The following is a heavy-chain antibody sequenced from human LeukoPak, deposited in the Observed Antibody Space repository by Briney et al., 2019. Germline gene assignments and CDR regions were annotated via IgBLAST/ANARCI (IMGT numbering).Heavy chain of an antibody. V-gene: IGHV3-23*01. CDR1: GFTFSSYS. Sequence: GGSLRLSCAASGFTFSSYSMTWVRQAPGKGLEWVSGITSSGGDTTYADSVKGRFTISRDNSKNTLYLQINSLRAEDTAVYYCAKVGDGNKYYYFGLDVWGQGTTVTVSS. J-gene: IGHJ6*02. D-gene: IGHD1-26*01. CDR2: ITSSGGDT. CDR3: AKVGDGNKYYYFGLDV.